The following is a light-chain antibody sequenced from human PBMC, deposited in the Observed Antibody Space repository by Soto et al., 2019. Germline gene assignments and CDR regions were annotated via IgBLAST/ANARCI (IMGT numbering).Light chain of an antibody. CDR3: NSYAGTITRFV. CDR2: EVS. J-gene: IGLJ1*01. Sequence: QSALTQPASVSGSPGQSITISCTGTSSDVGGYNYVSWYQQHPGKAPKLMIYEVSNRPSGVSNRFSGSKSGNTASLTISGLQAEDEADYYCNSYAGTITRFVFGTGTKLTVL. CDR1: SSDVGGYNY. V-gene: IGLV2-14*01.